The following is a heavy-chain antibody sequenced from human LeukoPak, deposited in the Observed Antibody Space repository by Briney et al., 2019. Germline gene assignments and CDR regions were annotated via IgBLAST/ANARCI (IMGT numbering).Heavy chain of an antibody. CDR3: ARKYGSGSYYKET. D-gene: IGHD3-10*01. CDR2: MNPNSGNT. V-gene: IGHV1-8*02. Sequence: GASVKVSCKASGYTFTGYYMHWVRQATGQGLEWMGWMNPNSGNTGYAQKFQGRVTMTRNTSISTAYMELSSLRSEDTAVYYCARKYGSGSYYKETWGQGTLVTVSS. CDR1: GYTFTGYY. J-gene: IGHJ5*02.